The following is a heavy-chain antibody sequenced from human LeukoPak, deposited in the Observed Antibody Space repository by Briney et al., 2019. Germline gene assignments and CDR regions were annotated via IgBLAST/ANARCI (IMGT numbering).Heavy chain of an antibody. Sequence: GGSLRLSCAASGFTFSIYSMNWVRQAPGKGLEWVSSISSSSSYIYYADSVKGRFTISRDNAKNSLYLQMNSLRAEDTAVYYCARDQTPGAFDIWGQGTMVTVSS. V-gene: IGHV3-21*01. CDR2: ISSSSSYI. J-gene: IGHJ3*02. CDR3: ARDQTPGAFDI. CDR1: GFTFSIYS.